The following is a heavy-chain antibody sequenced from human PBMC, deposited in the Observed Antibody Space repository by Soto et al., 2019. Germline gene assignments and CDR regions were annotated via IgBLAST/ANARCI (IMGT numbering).Heavy chain of an antibody. Sequence: ASVKVSCKASGYIFTGYYMHWVRQAPGQGLEWMGWINPNSGGTNYAQKFQGRVTMTRDTSISTAYMELSRLRSDDTAVYYCARDPSIMITFGGVIVPPDAFDIWGQGTMVTVSS. CDR3: ARDPSIMITFGGVIVPPDAFDI. CDR1: GYIFTGYY. J-gene: IGHJ3*02. D-gene: IGHD3-16*02. V-gene: IGHV1-2*02. CDR2: INPNSGGT.